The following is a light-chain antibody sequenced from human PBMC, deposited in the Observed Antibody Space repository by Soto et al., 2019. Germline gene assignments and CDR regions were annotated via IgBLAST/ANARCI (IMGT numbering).Light chain of an antibody. CDR3: QQYNSYPYT. CDR2: DAS. CDR1: QSISSW. Sequence: DIQMTQSPSTLSASVGDRVTITCRASQSISSWLASYQQKPGKAPKLLIYDASSLESGVPSRFSGSGSGTEFTLTISSLQPDDFSIYYYQQYNSYPYTFGQGTKLEIK. J-gene: IGKJ2*01. V-gene: IGKV1-5*01.